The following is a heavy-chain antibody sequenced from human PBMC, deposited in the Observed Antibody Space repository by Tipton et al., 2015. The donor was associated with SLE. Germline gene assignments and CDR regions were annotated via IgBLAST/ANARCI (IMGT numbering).Heavy chain of an antibody. CDR1: GGSIGSSNYY. V-gene: IGHV4-39*01. J-gene: IGHJ5*02. Sequence: TLSLTCTVSGGSIGSSNYYWAWIRQPPGKGLEWIGSIYYSGSASYSPSLRSRVTLSVDTSKNRFALNLRSVTAADTAVYYCATQADNWFDPWGQGRLVTVSS. CDR3: ATQADNWFDP. CDR2: IYYSGSA.